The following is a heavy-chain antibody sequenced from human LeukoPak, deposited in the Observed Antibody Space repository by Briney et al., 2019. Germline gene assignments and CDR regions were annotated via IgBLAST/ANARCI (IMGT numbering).Heavy chain of an antibody. CDR3: ARATVYYDSSGYPDY. Sequence: TLSLTCTVSGGSISSGGYYWSWIRQHPGKGLEWIGYIYYSGSTYYNPSLKSRVTISVDTSKNQFSLKLSSVTAADTAVYYCARATVYYDSSGYPDYWGQGALVTVSS. CDR1: GGSISSGGYY. D-gene: IGHD3-22*01. J-gene: IGHJ4*02. CDR2: IYYSGST. V-gene: IGHV4-31*03.